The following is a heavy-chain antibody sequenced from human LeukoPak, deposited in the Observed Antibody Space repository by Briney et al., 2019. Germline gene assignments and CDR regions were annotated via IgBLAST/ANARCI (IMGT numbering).Heavy chain of an antibody. V-gene: IGHV4-34*01. J-gene: IGHJ4*02. CDR3: ARVDYYDSRPIDY. Sequence: SETLLLACAVYGGSFSGYYWSWIRQPPGKGLEWIGEINHSGSTNYNPSLKSRVTISVDTSKNQFSLKMTSVTAADTAVYYCARVDYYDSRPIDYWGQGTLVTVSS. D-gene: IGHD3-22*01. CDR2: INHSGST. CDR1: GGSFSGYY.